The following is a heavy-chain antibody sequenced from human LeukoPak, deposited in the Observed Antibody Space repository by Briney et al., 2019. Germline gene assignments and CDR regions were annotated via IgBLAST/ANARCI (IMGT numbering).Heavy chain of an antibody. V-gene: IGHV3-48*01. CDR3: ATAHHGASDYVDV. CDR2: ISVSGTI. D-gene: IGHD3-10*01. J-gene: IGHJ6*03. CDR1: GFSLSTYS. Sequence: PGGSQRLSCAASGFSLSTYSLNWVRQTPGKGLEWLSYISVSGTIHYADSVKGRFSIPRDNGRNSVSLQMNRLRAGDTGVYFCATAHHGASDYVDVWGRGTTVSVSS.